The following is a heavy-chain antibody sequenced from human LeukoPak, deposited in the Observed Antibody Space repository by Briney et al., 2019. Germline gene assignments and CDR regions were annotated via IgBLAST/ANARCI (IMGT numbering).Heavy chain of an antibody. D-gene: IGHD3-22*01. Sequence: GGSLRLSCAASGFTFSSYDMHWVRQATGKGLEWVSAIGTAGDPYYPGSVKGRFTISRENAKNSLYLQMNSLRAEDTAVYYCAKDLGYYYESSGYSLFDYWGQGTLVTVSS. J-gene: IGHJ4*02. V-gene: IGHV3-13*05. CDR2: IGTAGDP. CDR1: GFTFSSYD. CDR3: AKDLGYYYESSGYSLFDY.